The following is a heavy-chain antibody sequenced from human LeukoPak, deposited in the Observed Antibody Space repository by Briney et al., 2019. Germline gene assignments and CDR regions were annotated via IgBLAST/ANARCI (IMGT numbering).Heavy chain of an antibody. V-gene: IGHV1-8*01. CDR1: GFTFTNYD. D-gene: IGHD2-15*01. CDR3: ANTVTQERYSPHGLDL. Sequence: ASVRVSCKASGFTFTNYDINWVRQAAGQGLEWMGWMNPTSGNTGYAQHFQDRVTLTRGTSISTAYMELSMLISDDTAVYYCANTVTQERYSPHGLDLXGQXTPXXVSS. J-gene: IGHJ6*02. CDR2: MNPTSGNT.